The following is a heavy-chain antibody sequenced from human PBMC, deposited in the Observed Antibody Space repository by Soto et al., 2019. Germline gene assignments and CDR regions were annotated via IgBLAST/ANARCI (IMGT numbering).Heavy chain of an antibody. CDR1: GGSLSGYY. CDR3: ARGSDAYVFDI. D-gene: IGHD2-2*01. V-gene: IGHV4-4*07. CDR2: IYTSGST. Sequence: QVQLQESGPGLMKPSETLSLSCTVSGGSLSGYYWSWIRQPAGKRLEFIGLIYTSGSTSYNPSLKSRVTLSKDTSENQFSLRLNSMTPADTAVYYCARGSDAYVFDIWGQGTRVTVAS. J-gene: IGHJ3*02.